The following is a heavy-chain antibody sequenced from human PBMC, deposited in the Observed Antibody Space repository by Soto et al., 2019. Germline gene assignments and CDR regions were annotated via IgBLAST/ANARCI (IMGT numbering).Heavy chain of an antibody. CDR1: GGSFSGYY. V-gene: IGHV4-34*01. CDR2: INHSGST. Sequence: SETLSLTCAVYGGSFSGYYWSWIRQPPGKGLEWIGEINHSGSTNYNPSLKSRVSTSVDTSKNQFSLKLSSVTAADTAVYYCASRTVTTENWFDPWSQGTLVTVSS. J-gene: IGHJ5*02. CDR3: ASRTVTTENWFDP. D-gene: IGHD4-17*01.